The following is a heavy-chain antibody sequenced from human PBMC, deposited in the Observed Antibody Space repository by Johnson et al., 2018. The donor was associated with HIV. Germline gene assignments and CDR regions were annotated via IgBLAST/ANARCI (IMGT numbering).Heavy chain of an antibody. Sequence: VQLVESGGGLVKPGGSLRLSCAASGFTFINAWMSWVRQAPGKGLEWVGRIKSKTDGGTTEYAAPVKARFTISRDDSKNTLYLQMNSLKTEDTAVYYCSTDPLYYDYPLGAYDIWGQGTIVTVSS. J-gene: IGHJ3*02. D-gene: IGHD3-16*01. V-gene: IGHV3-15*01. CDR2: IKSKTDGGTT. CDR1: GFTFINAW. CDR3: STDPLYYDYPLGAYDI.